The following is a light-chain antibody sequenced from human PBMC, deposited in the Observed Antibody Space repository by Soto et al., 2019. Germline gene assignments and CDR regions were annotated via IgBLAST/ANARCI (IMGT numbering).Light chain of an antibody. CDR2: DSS. V-gene: IGKV3-15*01. CDR3: QRYNNWPLT. Sequence: EIVLTQSPAALSVSPGERVTLSCRASQGICSTLAWYQQKPGQTPILLIYDSSTRAIGIPTRFTGSRSGTEFTLTINGLQSEDFAVYYCQRYNNWPLTFCGGAKVDI. J-gene: IGKJ4*01. CDR1: QGICST.